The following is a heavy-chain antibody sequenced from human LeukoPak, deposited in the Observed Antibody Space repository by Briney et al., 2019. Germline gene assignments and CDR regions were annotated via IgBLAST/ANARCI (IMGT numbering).Heavy chain of an antibody. CDR2: IKQDGSEK. CDR1: GFTFSSYW. Sequence: PGGSLRLSCVASGFTFSSYWMSWVRQAPGKGLEWVANIKQDGSEKYYVDSVKGRFTISRDNAKNPLYLQMNSLRAEDTAVYYCARSSIAIYWGQGTLVTVSS. CDR3: ARSSIAIY. J-gene: IGHJ4*02. D-gene: IGHD6-6*01. V-gene: IGHV3-7*01.